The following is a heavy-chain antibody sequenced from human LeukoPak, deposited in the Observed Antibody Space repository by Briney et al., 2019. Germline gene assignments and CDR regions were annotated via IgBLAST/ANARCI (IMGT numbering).Heavy chain of an antibody. V-gene: IGHV3-7*03. CDR2: INQDGSEK. CDR1: GFTLSSYW. Sequence: GGSLRLSCAASGFTLSSYWMNWVRQAPGKRLEWVANINQDGSEKYYVDSVKGRFTISRDNAKNSLFLQMNSLRAEDTAVYYCARVGSGNFLGAFDIWGQGTMVTVSS. D-gene: IGHD1-26*01. CDR3: ARVGSGNFLGAFDI. J-gene: IGHJ3*02.